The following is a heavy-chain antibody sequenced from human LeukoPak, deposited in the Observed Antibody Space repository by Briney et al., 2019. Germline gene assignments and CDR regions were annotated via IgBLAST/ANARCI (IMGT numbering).Heavy chain of an antibody. J-gene: IGHJ3*02. V-gene: IGHV3-7*01. CDR1: GSTFSSYW. CDR2: IKQDGSEK. CDR3: ASSSGGSWNDAFDI. Sequence: GGSLRLSCAASGSTFSSYWMSWVRQAPGKGLEWVANIKQDGSEKYYVDSVKGRFTISRDNAKNSLYLQMNSLRAEDTAVYYCASSSGGSWNDAFDIWGQGTMVTVSS. D-gene: IGHD2-15*01.